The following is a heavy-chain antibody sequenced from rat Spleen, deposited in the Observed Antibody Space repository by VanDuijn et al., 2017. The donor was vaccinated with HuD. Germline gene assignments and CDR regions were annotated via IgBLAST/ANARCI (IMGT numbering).Heavy chain of an antibody. J-gene: IGHJ2*01. CDR1: GFSLNSNS. V-gene: IGHV2-63*01. Sequence: QVQLKESGPGLVQPAQTLSLTCTVSGFSLNSNSVHWVRQPPGKGLEWMGRMWYDGDTAYDSALKSRLSISRDTSKNQVFLKMSSLQTDDTGTYYCSRGIDYFDYWGQGVMVTVSS. CDR2: MWYDGDT. CDR3: SRGIDYFDY.